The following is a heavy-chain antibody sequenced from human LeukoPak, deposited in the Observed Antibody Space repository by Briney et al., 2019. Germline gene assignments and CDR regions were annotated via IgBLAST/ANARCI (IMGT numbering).Heavy chain of an antibody. CDR2: IYSSGTT. J-gene: IGHJ4*02. CDR3: ARDPYDSSGYYAHYFDY. Sequence: SETLSLTCTVSGDSITGYYWTWIRQPPGKGLEWIGYIYSSGTTNYNPSLKSRVTISVDTSKNQFSLKLSSVTAADTAVYYCARDPYDSSGYYAHYFDYGGQGTLVTVSS. V-gene: IGHV4-59*01. CDR1: GDSITGYY. D-gene: IGHD3-22*01.